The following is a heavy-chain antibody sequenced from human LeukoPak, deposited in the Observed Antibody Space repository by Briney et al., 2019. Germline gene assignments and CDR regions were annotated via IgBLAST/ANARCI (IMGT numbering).Heavy chain of an antibody. CDR1: GFTFSSYA. CDR3: ARDGCGGDCYLGAFDI. Sequence: GGSLKLSCSASGFTFSSYAMHWVRQAPGKGLQYVSAISSNGGVTYYADSVKGRFTISRDNSKNTLYLQMNSLRAQDTAVYYCARDGCGGDCYLGAFDIWGQGTMVIVSS. D-gene: IGHD2-21*02. CDR2: ISSNGGVT. V-gene: IGHV3-64*04. J-gene: IGHJ3*02.